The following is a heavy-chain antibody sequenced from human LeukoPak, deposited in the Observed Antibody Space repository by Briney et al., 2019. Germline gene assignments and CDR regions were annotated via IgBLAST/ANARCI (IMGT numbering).Heavy chain of an antibody. CDR3: ARGYGLGAMVRGASFDY. V-gene: IGHV4-61*02. CDR1: GGSISSGNYF. D-gene: IGHD3-10*01. Sequence: PSQTLSLTCTVSGGSISSGNYFWSWIRQPAGKGLEWIGRIYTSGSTDYNPSLKSRVIILVDKSKNQFSLNLSSVTAADTAVYYCARGYGLGAMVRGASFDYWGQGTLVTVSS. J-gene: IGHJ4*02. CDR2: IYTSGST.